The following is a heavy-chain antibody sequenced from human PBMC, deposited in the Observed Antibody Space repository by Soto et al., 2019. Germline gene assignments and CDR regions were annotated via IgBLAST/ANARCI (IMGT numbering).Heavy chain of an antibody. Sequence: TLSLPCTVSGGSLSSGGYYWSWSRQHPGKGLEWIGYIYYSGSTYYNPSIKSRVTISVDTSKNQFSLKLSSVTDADPAVHYSARVIRDGYNYIAWYFDYWGQGTLGTVSS. CDR3: ARVIRDGYNYIAWYFDY. D-gene: IGHD5-12*01. CDR1: GGSLSSGGYY. J-gene: IGHJ4*02. CDR2: IYYSGST. V-gene: IGHV4-31*03.